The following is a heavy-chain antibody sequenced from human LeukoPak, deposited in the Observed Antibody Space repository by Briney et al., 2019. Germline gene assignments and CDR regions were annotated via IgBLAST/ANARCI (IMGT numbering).Heavy chain of an antibody. V-gene: IGHV4-59*01. Sequence: SETLSLTCTVSGGSIRSYYWSWIRQPPGKGLEWIGYIYYSGSTNYNPSLKSRVTISVDTSKNQFSLKLSSVTAADTAVYYCARLGITIFGVAVEAFDIWGQGTMVTVSS. CDR1: GGSIRSYY. CDR2: IYYSGST. CDR3: ARLGITIFGVAVEAFDI. J-gene: IGHJ3*02. D-gene: IGHD3-3*01.